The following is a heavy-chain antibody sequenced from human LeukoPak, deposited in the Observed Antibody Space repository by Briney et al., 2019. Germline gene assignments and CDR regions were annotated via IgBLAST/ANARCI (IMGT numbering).Heavy chain of an antibody. Sequence: PGGSLRLSCAASGFTVSSNYMSWVRQAPGKGLEWVSVIYSDDSTYYADSVKGRFTISRHNSKNTLYLQMNSLRAEDTAVYYCARVRYSSSWYYFDYWGQGTLVTVSS. D-gene: IGHD6-13*01. J-gene: IGHJ4*02. CDR3: ARVRYSSSWYYFDY. V-gene: IGHV3-53*04. CDR1: GFTVSSNY. CDR2: IYSDDST.